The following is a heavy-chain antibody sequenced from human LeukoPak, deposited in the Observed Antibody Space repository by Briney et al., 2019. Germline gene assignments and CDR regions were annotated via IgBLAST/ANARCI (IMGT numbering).Heavy chain of an antibody. V-gene: IGHV1-69*13. Sequence: SVKVSCKASGGTFSSYAISWVRQAPGQGLEWMGGIIPIFGTANYAQKFQGRVTITADESTSTGYMELSSLRSEDTAVYYCACKRGYSYGLDYWGQGTLVTVSS. CDR2: IIPIFGTA. D-gene: IGHD5-18*01. CDR3: ACKRGYSYGLDY. CDR1: GGTFSSYA. J-gene: IGHJ4*02.